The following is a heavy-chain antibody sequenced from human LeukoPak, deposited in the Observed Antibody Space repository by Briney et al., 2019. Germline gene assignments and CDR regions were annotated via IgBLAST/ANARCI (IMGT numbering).Heavy chain of an antibody. CDR3: AKPYYYDSSGYPD. Sequence: GRSLRLSCAASGFTFSSYGMHWVRQAPGKGLEWVAVISYDGSNKYYADSAKGRFTISRDNSKNTLYLQMNSLRAEDTAVYYCAKPYYYDSSGYPDWGQGTLVTVSS. CDR1: GFTFSSYG. V-gene: IGHV3-30*18. D-gene: IGHD3-22*01. CDR2: ISYDGSNK. J-gene: IGHJ4*02.